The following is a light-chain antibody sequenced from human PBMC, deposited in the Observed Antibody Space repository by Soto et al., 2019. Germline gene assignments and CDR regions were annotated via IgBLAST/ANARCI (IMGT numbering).Light chain of an antibody. CDR2: GAF. V-gene: IGKV3D-20*02. Sequence: EIILTQSPDTLSLSPGERATLSCRASQTVSSNYLAWCQQRPGQPPRLLIYGAFNRAAGIPARFSGSGSGTDFTLTISSLEPEDSAVYYCQQRNIWPPVTFGQGTRLEI. CDR3: QQRNIWPPVT. CDR1: QTVSSNY. J-gene: IGKJ5*01.